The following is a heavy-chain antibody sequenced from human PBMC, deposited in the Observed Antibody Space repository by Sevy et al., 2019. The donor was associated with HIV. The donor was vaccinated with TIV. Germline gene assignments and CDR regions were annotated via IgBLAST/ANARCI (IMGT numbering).Heavy chain of an antibody. CDR3: AKESLDGYY. D-gene: IGHD2-21*01. CDR1: GLSFNTYV. CDR2: ISPNGGST. V-gene: IGHV3-23*01. Sequence: GGSLRLSCAASGLSFNTYVMSWVRQAPGKGLQWVSTISPNGGSTYYADSVKGRFTISRDNSRNTVFLQVNNLRAEDTAVYYCAKESLDGYYWGQGTLVTVSS. J-gene: IGHJ4*02.